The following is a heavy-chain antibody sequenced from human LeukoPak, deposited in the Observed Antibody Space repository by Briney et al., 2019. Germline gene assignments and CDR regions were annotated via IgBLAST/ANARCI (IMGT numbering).Heavy chain of an antibody. CDR3: ARGPRISNLGH. Sequence: PGGSLRLSCAASGFTFSSYAMSWVRQAPGKGLEWVSGISGSGVNTYYADSVRGRFTISRDNSKNTLYLQMSSLRADDTAAYYCARGPRISNLGHWGQGTLVTVSS. D-gene: IGHD2-15*01. CDR2: ISGSGVNT. J-gene: IGHJ4*02. CDR1: GFTFSSYA. V-gene: IGHV3-23*01.